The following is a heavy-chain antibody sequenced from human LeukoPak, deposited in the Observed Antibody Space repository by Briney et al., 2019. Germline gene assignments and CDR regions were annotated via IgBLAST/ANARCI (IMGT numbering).Heavy chain of an antibody. CDR2: IKSKTDGKTT. CDR3: TTGGNYYEY. J-gene: IGHJ4*02. Sequence: GGSLRLSCAASGFTFTNAWMSWVRQAPGKGLESVGRIKSKTDGKTTDYAAPVKGRFTNSKEDSKNKMYLQMNSLKTADTDMYYCTTGGNYYEYSGQGTLVTVSS. D-gene: IGHD1-26*01. CDR1: GFTFTNAW. V-gene: IGHV3-15*01.